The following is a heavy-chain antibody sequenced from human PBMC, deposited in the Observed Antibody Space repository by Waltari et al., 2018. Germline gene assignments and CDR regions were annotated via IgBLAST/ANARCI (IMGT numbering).Heavy chain of an antibody. Sequence: QVQLVQSGAEVKKPGSSVKVSCKASGGTFSSYAISWVRQAPGQGLEWTGRFITIFSTANYAQKFQGRVTITADKSTSTAYMELSSLRSEDTAVYYCASTRRDSSGYPGEWLYYYYGMDVWGQGTTVTVSS. D-gene: IGHD3-22*01. CDR2: FITIFSTA. V-gene: IGHV1-69*08. J-gene: IGHJ6*02. CDR1: GGTFSSYA. CDR3: ASTRRDSSGYPGEWLYYYYGMDV.